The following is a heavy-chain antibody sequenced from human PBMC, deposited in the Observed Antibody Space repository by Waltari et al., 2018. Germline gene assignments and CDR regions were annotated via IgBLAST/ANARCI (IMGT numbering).Heavy chain of an antibody. CDR2: FDPEDSET. D-gene: IGHD2-8*01. CDR1: GYTLTELS. Sequence: QVQLVQSGAEVKKPGASVKVSCKVSGYTLTELSMHWVRQAPGKGLEWMGGFDPEDSETIYAQKFQGRVTMTEDTSTDTAYMELSSLRSEDTAVYYCARSEAYCTNGVCYTEVGYNWFDPWGQGTLVTVSS. CDR3: ARSEAYCTNGVCYTEVGYNWFDP. V-gene: IGHV1-24*01. J-gene: IGHJ5*02.